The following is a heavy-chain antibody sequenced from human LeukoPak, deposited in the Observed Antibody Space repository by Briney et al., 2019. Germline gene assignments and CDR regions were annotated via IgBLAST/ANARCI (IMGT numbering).Heavy chain of an antibody. Sequence: GGSLRLSCAASGFTFSSYAMSWVRQAPGKGLEWVSAISGSGGSTYYADSVEGRFTISRDNSKNTLYLQMNSLRAEDTAVYYCAKDRNSVSYYRGPNFDYWGQGTLVTVSS. CDR2: ISGSGGST. CDR1: GFTFSSYA. J-gene: IGHJ4*02. D-gene: IGHD1-26*01. CDR3: AKDRNSVSYYRGPNFDY. V-gene: IGHV3-23*01.